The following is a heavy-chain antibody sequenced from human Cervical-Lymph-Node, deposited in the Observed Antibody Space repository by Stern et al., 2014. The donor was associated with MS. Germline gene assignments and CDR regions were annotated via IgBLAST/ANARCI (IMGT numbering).Heavy chain of an antibody. CDR3: ARVPLVVLVPTRGDAFDI. CDR2: IIPMYDIA. J-gene: IGHJ3*02. CDR1: GGTFSSYT. D-gene: IGHD2-21*01. Sequence: VQLVQSGAEVRKPGSSVRVSCKTSGGTFSSYTISWGRQVPGQGLEWMGRIIPMYDIANYAQKFQGRVTIAADKSTSTAYMELSSLRSEDTAVYYCARVPLVVLVPTRGDAFDIWGQGTMVTVSS. V-gene: IGHV1-69*09.